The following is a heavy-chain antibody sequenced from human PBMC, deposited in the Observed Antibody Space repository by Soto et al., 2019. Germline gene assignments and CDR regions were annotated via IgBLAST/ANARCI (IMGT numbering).Heavy chain of an antibody. CDR3: ARGINYYDSGDDAFDI. CDR1: GYTFTSYD. CDR2: MNPNSGNT. V-gene: IGHV1-8*01. D-gene: IGHD3-10*01. Sequence: QVQLVQSGAEVKKPGASVKVSRKASGYTFTSYDINWVRQATGHGLEWMGWMNPNSGNTGYAQKFQGRVTMTRNTSMSTAYMELSSLRSEDTAVYYCARGINYYDSGDDAFDIWGQGTMVTVSS. J-gene: IGHJ3*02.